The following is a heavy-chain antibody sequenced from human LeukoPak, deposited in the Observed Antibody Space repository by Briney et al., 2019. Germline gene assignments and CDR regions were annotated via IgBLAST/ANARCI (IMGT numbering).Heavy chain of an antibody. Sequence: ASVKVSCKVSGYTLTELSMHWVRQAPGKGLEWMGGSDPEDGETIYAQKFQGRVTMTEDTSTDTAYMELSSLRSEDTAVYYCATSYGLAGYYYGMDVWGQGTTVTVSS. V-gene: IGHV1-24*01. J-gene: IGHJ6*02. CDR2: SDPEDGET. CDR1: GYTLTELS. D-gene: IGHD3-16*01. CDR3: ATSYGLAGYYYGMDV.